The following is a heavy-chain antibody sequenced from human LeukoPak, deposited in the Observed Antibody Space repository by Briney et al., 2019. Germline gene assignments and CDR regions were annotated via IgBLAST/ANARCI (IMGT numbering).Heavy chain of an antibody. J-gene: IGHJ4*02. CDR3: ARLSSSSDY. CDR2: IYYSGST. Sequence: SETLSLTCTVSGGSISSYYWSWTRQPPGKGLEWIGYIYYSGSTNYNPSLKSRVTISVDTSKNQFSLKLSSVTAADTAVYYCARLSSSSDYWGQGTLVTVSS. V-gene: IGHV4-59*01. CDR1: GGSISSYY. D-gene: IGHD6-13*01.